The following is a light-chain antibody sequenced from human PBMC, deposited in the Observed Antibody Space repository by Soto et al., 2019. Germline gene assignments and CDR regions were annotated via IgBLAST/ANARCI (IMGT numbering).Light chain of an antibody. Sequence: QSALTQPPSASGSPGQSVTISCTGPSSDVGGYKFVSWYQQYPGKAPKLMIYEVSKRPSGVPDRFSGSKSGNTASLTVSGLQAEDEADYYCSSYAGNTVVFGGGTKLTVL. V-gene: IGLV2-8*01. J-gene: IGLJ2*01. CDR2: EVS. CDR1: SSDVGGYKF. CDR3: SSYAGNTVV.